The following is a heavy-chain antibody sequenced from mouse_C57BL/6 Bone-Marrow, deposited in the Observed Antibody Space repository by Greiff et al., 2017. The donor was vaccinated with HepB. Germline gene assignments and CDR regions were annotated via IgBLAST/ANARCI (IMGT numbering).Heavy chain of an antibody. CDR1: GFTFTDYY. V-gene: IGHV7-3*01. D-gene: IGHD1-1*01. CDR2: IRNKANGYTT. CDR3: ARKGAYFYYFDY. J-gene: IGHJ2*01. Sequence: EVKVVESGGGLVQPGGSLSLSCAASGFTFTDYYMSWVRQPPGKALEWLGFIRNKANGYTTEYSASVKGRFTISRDNSQSILYLQMNALRAEDSATYYGARKGAYFYYFDYWGQGTTLTVSS.